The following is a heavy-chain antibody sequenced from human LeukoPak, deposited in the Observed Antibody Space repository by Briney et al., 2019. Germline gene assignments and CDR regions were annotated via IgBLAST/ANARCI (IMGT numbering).Heavy chain of an antibody. D-gene: IGHD5-18*01. CDR2: ISSSGSTI. CDR3: ARDGGYSYGYRGYYFDY. Sequence: PGGSLRLSCAASGFTFSSYEMNWVRQAPGKGLEWVSYISSSGSTIYYADSVKGRFTISRDNAKNTLYLQMNSLRAEDTAVYYCARDGGYSYGYRGYYFDYWGQGTLVTVSS. CDR1: GFTFSSYE. J-gene: IGHJ4*02. V-gene: IGHV3-48*03.